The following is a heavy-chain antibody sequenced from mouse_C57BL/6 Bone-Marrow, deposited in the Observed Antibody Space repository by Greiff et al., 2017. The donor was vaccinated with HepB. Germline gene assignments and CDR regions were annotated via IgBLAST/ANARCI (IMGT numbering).Heavy chain of an antibody. J-gene: IGHJ3*01. Sequence: VQLQHSGAELVRPGASVKLSCTASGFNIKDDYMHWVKQRPEQGLEWIGWIDPENGDTEYASKFQGKATITADTSSNTAYLQLSSLTSEDTAVYYCTTYYYVFAYWGQGTLVTVSA. CDR2: IDPENGDT. D-gene: IGHD1-1*01. V-gene: IGHV14-4*01. CDR3: TTYYYVFAY. CDR1: GFNIKDDY.